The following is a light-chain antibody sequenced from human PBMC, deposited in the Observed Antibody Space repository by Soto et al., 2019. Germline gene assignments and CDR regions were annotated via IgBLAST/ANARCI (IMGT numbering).Light chain of an antibody. Sequence: DIQMTQSPSTLSASVGDRVTITCRASQSINNWLAWFQQKPGKAPKVLIYKASSLKSGVPSRFSGSGSGTEFTLTISSLQPDDFATFYCQQYNINPWTFGQGTKVEIK. V-gene: IGKV1-5*03. CDR3: QQYNINPWT. CDR1: QSINNW. J-gene: IGKJ1*01. CDR2: KAS.